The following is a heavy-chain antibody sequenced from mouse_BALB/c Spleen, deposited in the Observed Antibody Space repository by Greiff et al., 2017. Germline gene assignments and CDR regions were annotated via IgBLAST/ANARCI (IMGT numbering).Heavy chain of an antibody. Sequence: EVKLEESGPGLVKPSQSLSLTCTVTGYSITSDYAWNWIRQFPGNKLEWMGYISYSGSTSYNPSLKSRISITRDTSKNQFFLQLNSVTTEDTATYYCARDGNYLFAYWGQGTLVTVSA. D-gene: IGHD2-1*01. CDR3: ARDGNYLFAY. J-gene: IGHJ3*01. CDR2: ISYSGST. CDR1: GYSITSDYA. V-gene: IGHV3-2*02.